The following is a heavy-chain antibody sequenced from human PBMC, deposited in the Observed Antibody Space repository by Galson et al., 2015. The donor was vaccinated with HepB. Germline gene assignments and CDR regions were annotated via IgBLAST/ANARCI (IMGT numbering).Heavy chain of an antibody. V-gene: IGHV1-69*13. CDR2: IIPIFGTA. CDR3: ARDQTAAAANDAFDI. CDR1: GGTFSSYA. D-gene: IGHD6-13*01. J-gene: IGHJ3*02. Sequence: SVKVSCKASGGTFSSYAISWVRQAPGQGLEWMGGIIPIFGTANYAQKFQGRVTITADESTSTAYMELSSLRSEDTAVYYCARDQTAAAANDAFDIWGQGTMVTVSS.